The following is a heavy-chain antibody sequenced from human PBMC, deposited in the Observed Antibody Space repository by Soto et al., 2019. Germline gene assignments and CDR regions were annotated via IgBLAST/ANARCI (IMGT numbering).Heavy chain of an antibody. V-gene: IGHV3-30*18. Sequence: QVQLVESGGGVVQPGRSLRLSCAASGFTFSSYGMHWVRQAPGKGLEWVAVISSDGSNKYYADSVKGRFTISRDKSKNTLYRQMNSLRAEDTAVYYCAKSRVAGIPDYYGMDVWGQGTTVTGSS. CDR1: GFTFSSYG. J-gene: IGHJ6*02. CDR3: AKSRVAGIPDYYGMDV. D-gene: IGHD6-19*01. CDR2: ISSDGSNK.